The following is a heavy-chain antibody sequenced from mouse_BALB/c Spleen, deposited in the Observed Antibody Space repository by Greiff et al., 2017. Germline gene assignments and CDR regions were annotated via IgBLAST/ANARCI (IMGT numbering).Heavy chain of an antibody. CDR1: GYTFSSYW. Sequence: QVQLQQSGAELMKPGASVKISCKATGYTFSSYWIEWVKQRPGHGLEWIGEILPGSGSTNYNEKFKCKATFTADTSSNTAYMQLSSLTSEDSAVYYCARGYYYGSSYWYFVVWGAGTTVTVSS. CDR3: ARGYYYGSSYWYFVV. V-gene: IGHV1-9*01. J-gene: IGHJ1*01. D-gene: IGHD1-1*01. CDR2: ILPGSGST.